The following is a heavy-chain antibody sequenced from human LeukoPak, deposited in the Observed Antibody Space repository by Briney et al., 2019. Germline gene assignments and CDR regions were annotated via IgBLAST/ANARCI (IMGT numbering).Heavy chain of an antibody. CDR3: AVTEARGCCPHFRY. CDR1: GGSFSGYY. V-gene: IGHV4-34*01. CDR2: INHSGST. J-gene: IGHJ4*02. D-gene: IGHD1-26*01. Sequence: SETLSLTCAVYGGSFSGYYWSWIRQPPGKGLEWIGEINHSGSTNYNPSLKSRVTISVDTSKNQFSLKLSSVTAADTAVYYCAVTEARGCCPHFRYWGQGTLVTVSS.